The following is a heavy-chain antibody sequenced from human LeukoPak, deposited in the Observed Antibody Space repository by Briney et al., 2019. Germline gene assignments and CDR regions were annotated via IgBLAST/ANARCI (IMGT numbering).Heavy chain of an antibody. J-gene: IGHJ5*02. V-gene: IGHV3-33*06. Sequence: PGGSLRLSCAASGFIFSSYGMHWVRQAPGKGLEWVAVIWYDGSNKYYADSVKGRFTISRDNSKNTLYLQMNSLRAEDTAVYYCAKESTQNWFDPWGQGTLVTVSS. CDR2: IWYDGSNK. CDR3: AKESTQNWFDP. D-gene: IGHD2-15*01. CDR1: GFIFSSYG.